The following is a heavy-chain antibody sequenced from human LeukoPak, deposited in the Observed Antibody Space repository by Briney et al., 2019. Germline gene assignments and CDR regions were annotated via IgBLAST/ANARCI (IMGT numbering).Heavy chain of an antibody. CDR3: ARDYGDWSGVDY. V-gene: IGHV1-46*01. Sequence: ASGRVSFKASGHTFTSYYMHWVRQAPGQGLGWMGIINPSGGSTSYAQKFQGRVTMTRDTSTSTVYMELSSLRSEDTAVYYCARDYGDWSGVDYWGQGTQVTVSS. J-gene: IGHJ4*02. D-gene: IGHD4-17*01. CDR1: GHTFTSYY. CDR2: INPSGGST.